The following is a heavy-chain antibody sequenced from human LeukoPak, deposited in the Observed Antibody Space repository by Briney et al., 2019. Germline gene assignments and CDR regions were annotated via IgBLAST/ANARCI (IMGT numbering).Heavy chain of an antibody. CDR1: GFTFSSYG. D-gene: IGHD3-16*01. J-gene: IGHJ3*02. Sequence: PGGSLRLSCAASGFTFSSYGIHWVRQAPGKGLEWVTFIGYDGRNKYYADSVKGRFTISRDNSKDTLYLQMNSLRVEDTAIYYCAKTRGGSLHDGFDIWGQGTMVTVSS. CDR2: IGYDGRNK. CDR3: AKTRGGSLHDGFDI. V-gene: IGHV3-30*02.